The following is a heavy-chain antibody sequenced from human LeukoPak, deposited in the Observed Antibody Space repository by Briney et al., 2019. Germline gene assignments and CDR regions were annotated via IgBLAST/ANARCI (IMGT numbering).Heavy chain of an antibody. D-gene: IGHD2-15*01. V-gene: IGHV1-24*01. CDR1: GYTLTKLS. J-gene: IGHJ4*02. CDR2: FNPEDGEK. Sequence: GASVKVSCKVSGYTLTKLSIQWVRQAPGKGLEWMGGFNPEDGEKIYVQKFQGRVTRTEDTSINTAYMELSSLRSEDTAIYYCATDPVGYCTSDSCYSVDYWGQGTLVTVSS. CDR3: ATDPVGYCTSDSCYSVDY.